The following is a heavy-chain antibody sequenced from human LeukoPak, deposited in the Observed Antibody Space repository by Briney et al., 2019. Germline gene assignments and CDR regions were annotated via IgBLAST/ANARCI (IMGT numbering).Heavy chain of an antibody. Sequence: GGSLRLSCAASGFTFSSYWMHWVRQAPGKGLGWVSRINSDVSSTSYADSVKGRFTISRDNAKNTLYLQMNSLRAEDTAVYYCAGGGRWLQFMGGNYFDYWGQGTLVTVSS. V-gene: IGHV3-74*01. J-gene: IGHJ4*02. D-gene: IGHD5-24*01. CDR2: INSDVSST. CDR1: GFTFSSYW. CDR3: AGGGRWLQFMGGNYFDY.